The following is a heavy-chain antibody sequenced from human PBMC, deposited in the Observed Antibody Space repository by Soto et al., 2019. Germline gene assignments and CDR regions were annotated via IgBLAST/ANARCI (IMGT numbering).Heavy chain of an antibody. J-gene: IGHJ6*02. V-gene: IGHV3-53*01. CDR1: GFTVSSNY. D-gene: IGHD2-2*01. CDR3: ASRHCSSTSCHGMDV. CDR2: IYSGGST. Sequence: GGSLRLACAASGFTVSSNYMNWVRQAPGEGLGWDSVIYSGGSTYYADTVKGRFTISRDNSKNTVYLQMNSLRSEDTAVYYCASRHCSSTSCHGMDVWGQGTTVTVSS.